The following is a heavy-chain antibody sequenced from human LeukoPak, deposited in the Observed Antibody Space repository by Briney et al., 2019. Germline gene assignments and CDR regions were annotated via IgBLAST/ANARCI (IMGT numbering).Heavy chain of an antibody. Sequence: ASVKVSCKVSGYTLTELSTHWVRQAPGKGLEWMGGFDPEDGETIYAQKFQGRVTMTEDTSTDTAYMELSSLRSEDTAVYYCAATYYDFWSGYQRPFDPWGQGTLVTVSS. CDR3: AATYYDFWSGYQRPFDP. V-gene: IGHV1-24*01. D-gene: IGHD3-3*01. CDR2: FDPEDGET. J-gene: IGHJ5*02. CDR1: GYTLTELS.